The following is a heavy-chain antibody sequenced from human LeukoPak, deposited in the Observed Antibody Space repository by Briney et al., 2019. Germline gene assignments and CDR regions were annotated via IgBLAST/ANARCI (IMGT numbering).Heavy chain of an antibody. CDR1: GGSMSGHF. J-gene: IGHJ4*02. V-gene: IGHV4-59*11. CDR2: IHSNGST. Sequence: SDTLSLTCTVSGGSMSGHFWSWFRRPPGKGLENIGYIHSNGSTNYNPSYKSRVTVSLEMSKNQFSLGLSSVTAADTAVYYCARDPGDTDWYNFDFWGQGILVTVSS. CDR3: ARDPGDTDWYNFDF. D-gene: IGHD3-9*01.